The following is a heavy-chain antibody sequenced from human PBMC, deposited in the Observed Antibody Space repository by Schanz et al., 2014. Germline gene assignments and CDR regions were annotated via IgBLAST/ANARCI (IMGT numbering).Heavy chain of an antibody. V-gene: IGHV3-21*04. CDR1: GFTFSSYS. CDR2: ISSRSSHI. Sequence: EVQLVESGGGLVQPGGSLRLSCAASGFTFSSYSMNWVRQAPGKGLEWVSSISSRSSHIYYADSVKGRFTVSRDNAKNSVYLQMNGLRVEDTAVYYCARIGGSVFDYWAQGTLVNVSS. D-gene: IGHD3-10*01. J-gene: IGHJ4*02. CDR3: ARIGGSVFDY.